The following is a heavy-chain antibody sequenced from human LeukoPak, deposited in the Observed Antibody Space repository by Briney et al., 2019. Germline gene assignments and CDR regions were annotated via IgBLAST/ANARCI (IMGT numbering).Heavy chain of an antibody. CDR2: ISGSGGST. V-gene: IGHV3-23*01. CDR1: GFTFSSYA. D-gene: IGHD3-10*01. CDR3: AKGPITMVRGVITPFDY. J-gene: IGHJ4*02. Sequence: GGSLRLSCAPSGFTFSSYAMRWVRHAAGEGREWVSAISGSGGSTYYADSVKGRFTISRDNSKNTLYLQMNSLRAEDTAVYYCAKGPITMVRGVITPFDYWGQGTLVTVSS.